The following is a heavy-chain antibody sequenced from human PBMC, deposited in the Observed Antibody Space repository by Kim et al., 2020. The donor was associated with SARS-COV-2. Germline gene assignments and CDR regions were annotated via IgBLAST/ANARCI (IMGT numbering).Heavy chain of an antibody. CDR2: IYYSGST. J-gene: IGHJ6*03. CDR3: ARGNIVVVPAAMDYYYYMDV. D-gene: IGHD2-2*01. Sequence: SETLSLTCTVSGGSISSSSYYWGWIRQPPGKGLEWIGSIYYSGSTYYNPSLKSRVTISVDTSKNQFSLKLSSVTAADTAVYYCARGNIVVVPAAMDYYYYMDVWGKGTTLTVSS. V-gene: IGHV4-39*01. CDR1: GGSISSSSYY.